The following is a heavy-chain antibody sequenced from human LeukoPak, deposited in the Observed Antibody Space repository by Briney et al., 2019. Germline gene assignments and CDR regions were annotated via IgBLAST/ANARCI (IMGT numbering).Heavy chain of an antibody. Sequence: GGSLRLSCAASGFTFSIYTMHWVRQAPEKGLEYVSAITSNGGIAYYANSVKGRFTISRDNSKNTLYLQMGSLRAEDMAVYYCARENCDSTTCYKTIDYWGQGTLVTVSS. J-gene: IGHJ4*02. CDR3: ARENCDSTTCYKTIDY. CDR1: GFTFSIYT. CDR2: ITSNGGIA. D-gene: IGHD2-2*02. V-gene: IGHV3-64*01.